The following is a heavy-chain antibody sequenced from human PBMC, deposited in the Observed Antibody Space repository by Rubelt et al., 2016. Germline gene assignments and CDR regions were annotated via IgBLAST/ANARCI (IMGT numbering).Heavy chain of an antibody. Sequence: QVQLQQWGAGLLKPSETLSLTCAVYGGSFSGYYWSWIRQPPGKGLEWIGEINHSGSTNYNPSLKSRVTISVDTSKNPVARKRGSVTAADTAVYYCARGNYYYGMDVWGQGTTVTVSS. CDR3: ARGNYYYGMDV. J-gene: IGHJ6*02. CDR1: GGSFSGYY. CDR2: INHSGST. V-gene: IGHV4-34*01.